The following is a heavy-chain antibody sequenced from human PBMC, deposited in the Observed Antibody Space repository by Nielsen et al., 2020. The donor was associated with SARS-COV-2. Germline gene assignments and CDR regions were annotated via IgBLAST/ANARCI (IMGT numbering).Heavy chain of an antibody. CDR3: AKDRAIVVVVAASGGIDN. D-gene: IGHD2-15*01. CDR2: INPSGGST. J-gene: IGHJ4*02. V-gene: IGHV3-74*01. Sequence: WVRQAPGQGLEWMGIINPSGGSTSYADSVKGRFTISRDNAKNTLYLQMNSLRAEDTAVYYCAKDRAIVVVVAASGGIDNWGQGTLVTVSS.